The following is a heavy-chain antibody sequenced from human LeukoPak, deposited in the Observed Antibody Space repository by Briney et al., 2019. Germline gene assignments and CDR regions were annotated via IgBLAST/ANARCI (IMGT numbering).Heavy chain of an antibody. Sequence: PGGSLRLSCAASGFTFDDYAMHWVRQAPGKGLEWVSGISWNSGSIGYADSVKGRFTISRDNAKNSLYLQMNSLRAEDTALYYCAKGGRYCSSTSCYEEKNDAFDIWGQGTMITVSS. J-gene: IGHJ3*02. CDR2: ISWNSGSI. V-gene: IGHV3-9*01. CDR1: GFTFDDYA. CDR3: AKGGRYCSSTSCYEEKNDAFDI. D-gene: IGHD2-2*01.